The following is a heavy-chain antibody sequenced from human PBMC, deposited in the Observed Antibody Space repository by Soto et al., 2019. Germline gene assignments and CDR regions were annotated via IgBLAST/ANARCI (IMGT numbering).Heavy chain of an antibody. J-gene: IGHJ5*02. V-gene: IGHV4-34*01. Sequence: QVQPQQWGTGLLKPSETLSLTCAVYGGSFTTYYWNWIRQPPGKGLEWIWELNHSGNTQYNPSLKSRVTMSLDTSKHQFSLKLTAVTAEATAVSYCFGWLGSNCLDPWGPGTLVTVSS. CDR2: LNHSGNT. CDR3: FGWLGSNCLDP. D-gene: IGHD3-22*01. CDR1: GGSFTTYY.